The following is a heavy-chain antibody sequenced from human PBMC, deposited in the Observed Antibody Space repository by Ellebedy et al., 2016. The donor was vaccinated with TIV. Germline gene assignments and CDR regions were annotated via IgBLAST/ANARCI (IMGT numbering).Heavy chain of an antibody. CDR1: GFTFSNYA. J-gene: IGHJ5*02. Sequence: PGGSLRLSCAASGFTFSNYAISRVRHAPGKGREWVAGISSRSVTQYYADSVRGRFTISRDNYGDTVTLQMASLRDEDTAVYYCVKDQNYGGKLGEPESWGQGTLVTVSS. V-gene: IGHV3-23*01. D-gene: IGHD2-21*01. CDR3: VKDQNYGGKLGEPES. CDR2: ISSRSVTQ.